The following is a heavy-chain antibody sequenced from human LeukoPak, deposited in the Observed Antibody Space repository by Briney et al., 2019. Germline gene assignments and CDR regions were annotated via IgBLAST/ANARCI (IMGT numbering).Heavy chain of an antibody. CDR3: TTFFYGGNPGGSVGY. J-gene: IGHJ4*02. D-gene: IGHD4/OR15-4a*01. CDR2: IKQDESEK. Sequence: GGSLRLSCAASGFTFYSFWMSWVRQAPGEGLEWVANIKQDESEKYYVESVKGRFTISRDTSKNTVYLQMNNLRAEDTAVYYCTTFFYGGNPGGSVGYWGQGTLVTVSS. CDR1: GFTFYSFW. V-gene: IGHV3-7*03.